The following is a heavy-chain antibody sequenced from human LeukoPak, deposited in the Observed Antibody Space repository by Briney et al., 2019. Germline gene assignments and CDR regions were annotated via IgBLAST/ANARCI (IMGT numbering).Heavy chain of an antibody. D-gene: IGHD6-19*01. CDR1: GYSFTSYW. Sequence: GESLKISCKGSGYSFTSYWIGWVRQMPGKGLEWMGIIYPGDSDTRYSPSFQGQVTTSADKSISTAYLQWSSLKASDTAMYYCASGIAVAGPYFDYWGQGTLVTVSS. V-gene: IGHV5-51*01. J-gene: IGHJ4*02. CDR3: ASGIAVAGPYFDY. CDR2: IYPGDSDT.